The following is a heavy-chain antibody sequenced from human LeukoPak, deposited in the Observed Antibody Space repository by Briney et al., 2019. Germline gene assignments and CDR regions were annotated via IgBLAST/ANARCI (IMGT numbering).Heavy chain of an antibody. V-gene: IGHV1-69*01. CDR1: GGTFSSYA. CDR3: ARDSGTTVNHYYYYYYMDV. Sequence: SVKVSCKASGGTFSSYAISWVRQAPGQGLEWMGGIIPIFGTANYAQKFQGRVTITADESTSTAYMELSSLRSEDTAVYYCARDSGTTVNHYYYYYYMDVWGKGTTVTVSS. J-gene: IGHJ6*03. D-gene: IGHD4-17*01. CDR2: IIPIFGTA.